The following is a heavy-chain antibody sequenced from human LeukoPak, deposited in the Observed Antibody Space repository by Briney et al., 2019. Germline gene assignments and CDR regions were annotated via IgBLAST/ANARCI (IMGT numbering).Heavy chain of an antibody. J-gene: IGHJ4*02. V-gene: IGHV3-7*01. CDR3: ARDWATVTPTLDY. CDR1: GFTFSSYW. D-gene: IGHD4-11*01. Sequence: GGSLRLSCAASGFTFSSYWMSWVRQAPGKGLEWVANIKQDGSNKYYADSVKGRFTISRDNSKNTLYLQMNSLRAEDTAVYYCARDWATVTPTLDYWGQGTLVTVSS. CDR2: IKQDGSNK.